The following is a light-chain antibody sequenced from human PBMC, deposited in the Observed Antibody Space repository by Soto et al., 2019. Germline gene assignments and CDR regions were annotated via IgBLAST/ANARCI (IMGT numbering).Light chain of an antibody. CDR1: QSVSSNN. V-gene: IGKV3-20*01. Sequence: EIVLTQSPGTLSLSPGERATLSCRASQSVSSNNLAWYQQRPGQAPRVVIYGASTRATGIPERFSGSGSGTDFTLTISRLEPEDFAVYYCQQYKHWPPWTFGQGTRVEIK. CDR2: GAS. CDR3: QQYKHWPPWT. J-gene: IGKJ1*01.